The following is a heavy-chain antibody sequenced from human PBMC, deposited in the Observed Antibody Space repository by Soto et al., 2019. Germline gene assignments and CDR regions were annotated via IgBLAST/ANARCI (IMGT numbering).Heavy chain of an antibody. CDR1: GFTFSNAW. CDR2: IKSKTAGRRT. D-gene: IGHD2-15*01. Sequence: GGSLRLSCAASGFTFSNAWMSWVRQAPGKGLEWVGRIKSKTAGRRTDYAAPVKVRFTIARDDSKNKLYLQMNSLKPEDTAVDDSATYIVAGEAATAGEYFQHWGQGTLVTVSS. J-gene: IGHJ1*01. CDR3: ATYIVAGEAATAGEYFQH. V-gene: IGHV3-15*01.